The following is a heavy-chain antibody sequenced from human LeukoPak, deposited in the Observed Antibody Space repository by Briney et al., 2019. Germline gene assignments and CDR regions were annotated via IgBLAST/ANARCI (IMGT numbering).Heavy chain of an antibody. CDR1: GYTFINYG. CDR3: AREMAAAGLNYYYGMDV. J-gene: IGHJ6*02. CDR2: IIPILGIA. Sequence: SVKVSCKASGYTFINYGITWVRQAPGQGLEWMGRIIPILGIANYAQKFQGRVTITADKSTSTAYMELSSLRSEDTAVYYCAREMAAAGLNYYYGMDVWGQGTTVTVSS. D-gene: IGHD6-13*01. V-gene: IGHV1-69*04.